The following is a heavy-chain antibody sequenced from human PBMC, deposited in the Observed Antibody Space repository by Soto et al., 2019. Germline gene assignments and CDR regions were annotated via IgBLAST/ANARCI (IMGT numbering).Heavy chain of an antibody. CDR3: ARGNYDILTGSDVYYYYYYGMDV. CDR1: GRTFSGYY. D-gene: IGHD3-9*01. V-gene: IGHV4-34*01. Sequence: PSETLSLTCADYGRTFSGYYWSWIRQPPGKGLEWIGEINHSGSTNYNPSLKSRVTISVDTSKNQFSLKLSSVTAADTAVYYCARGNYDILTGSDVYYYYYYGMDVWGQGTTVTVSS. CDR2: INHSGST. J-gene: IGHJ6*02.